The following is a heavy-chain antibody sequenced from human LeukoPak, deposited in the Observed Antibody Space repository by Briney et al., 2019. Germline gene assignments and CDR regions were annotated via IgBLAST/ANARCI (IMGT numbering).Heavy chain of an antibody. D-gene: IGHD3-16*01. V-gene: IGHV4-61*02. CDR2: IYTSGRT. CDR3: ARRERGRYTY. J-gene: IGHJ4*02. CDR1: GGSISSSSYY. Sequence: PSETLSLTCTVSGGSISSSSYYWGWIRQPAGKGLEWIGRIYTSGRTNYNPSLNSRVTISLDTSKNQFSLILSSVTAADTAVYYCARRERGRYTYWGQGTLVTVSS.